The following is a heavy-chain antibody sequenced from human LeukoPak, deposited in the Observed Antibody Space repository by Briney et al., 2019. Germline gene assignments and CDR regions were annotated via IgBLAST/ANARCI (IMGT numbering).Heavy chain of an antibody. CDR3: AELGITMIGGV. V-gene: IGHV3-48*03. J-gene: IGHJ6*04. D-gene: IGHD3-10*02. Sequence: GGSLRLSCAASGFTFSSYEMNWVRQAPGKGLEWVSYISSSGSTIYCADSVKGRFTISRDNAKNSLHLQMNSLRAEDTAVYYCAELGITMIGGVWGKGTTVTISS. CDR2: ISSSGSTI. CDR1: GFTFSSYE.